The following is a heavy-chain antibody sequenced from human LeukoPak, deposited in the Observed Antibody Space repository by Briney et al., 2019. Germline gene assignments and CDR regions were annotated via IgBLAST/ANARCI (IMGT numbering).Heavy chain of an antibody. CDR2: IIPIFGTA. Sequence: GASVKVSCTASGGTFSSYAISWVRQAPGQGLEWMGGIIPIFGTANYAQKFQGRVTITADESTSTAYMELSSLRSEDTAVYYCARDEDSGTRIYCSGGSCQYYYYYYGMDVWGQGTTVTVSS. V-gene: IGHV1-69*13. J-gene: IGHJ6*02. D-gene: IGHD2-15*01. CDR3: ARDEDSGTRIYCSGGSCQYYYYYYGMDV. CDR1: GGTFSSYA.